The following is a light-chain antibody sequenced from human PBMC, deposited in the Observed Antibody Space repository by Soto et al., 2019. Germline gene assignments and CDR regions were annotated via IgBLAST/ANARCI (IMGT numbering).Light chain of an antibody. V-gene: IGKV1-5*03. CDR2: KAS. CDR3: QHYNSYSEA. CDR1: QSISSW. Sequence: DIQMTQYPSTLSASLGDRVTITCRASQSISSWLAWYQQKPGKAPKLLIYKASTLKSGVPSRFSGSGSGTEFTLTISSLQPDDFATYYCQHYNSYSEAFGQGTKVDI. J-gene: IGKJ1*01.